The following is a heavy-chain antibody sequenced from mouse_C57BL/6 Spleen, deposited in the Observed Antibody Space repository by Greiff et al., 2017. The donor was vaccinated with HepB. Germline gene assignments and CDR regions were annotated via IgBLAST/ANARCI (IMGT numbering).Heavy chain of an antibody. J-gene: IGHJ3*01. CDR3: ARRKDYCGSSLAY. Sequence: EVKLQQSGPELVKPGASVKISCKASGYSFTGYYMNWVKQSPEKSLEWIGEINPSTGGTTYNQKFKAKATLTVDKSSSTAYMQLKSLTSEDSAVYYCARRKDYCGSSLAYWGQGTLVTVSA. CDR2: INPSTGGT. V-gene: IGHV1-42*01. CDR1: GYSFTGYY. D-gene: IGHD1-1*01.